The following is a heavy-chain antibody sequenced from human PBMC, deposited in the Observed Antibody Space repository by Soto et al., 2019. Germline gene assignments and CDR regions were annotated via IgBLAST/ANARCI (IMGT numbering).Heavy chain of an antibody. Sequence: GGSLRLSCAASGFTFSNAWMSWVRQAPGKGLEWVGRIKSKTDGGTTDYAAPVKGRFTISRDDSKNTLYLQMNSLKTEDTAVYYCTTPFEPVHHYYYYYGMDVWGQGTTVTVSS. J-gene: IGHJ6*02. D-gene: IGHD3-9*01. CDR1: GFTFSNAW. CDR3: TTPFEPVHHYYYYYGMDV. CDR2: IKSKTDGGTT. V-gene: IGHV3-15*01.